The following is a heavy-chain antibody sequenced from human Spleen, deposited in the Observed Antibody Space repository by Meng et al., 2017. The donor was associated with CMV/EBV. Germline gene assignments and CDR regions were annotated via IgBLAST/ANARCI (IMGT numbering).Heavy chain of an antibody. D-gene: IGHD2-15*01. V-gene: IGHV3-23*03. J-gene: IGHJ4*02. CDR2: ICPDGT. Sequence: GESLKISCAASGFTFSSYVMSWVRQAPGKGLEWVSVICPDGTHYAGFVKGRFTISRDDSKNIVYLQMNSLGVEDTALYYCVVGHDSPQVAYWGQGTLVTVSS. CDR3: VVGHDSPQVAY. CDR1: GFTFSSYV.